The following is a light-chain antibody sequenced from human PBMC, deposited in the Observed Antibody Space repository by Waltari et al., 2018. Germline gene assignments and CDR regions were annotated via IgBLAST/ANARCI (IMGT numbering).Light chain of an antibody. CDR3: LAWDSSTAV. J-gene: IGLJ1*01. CDR2: HDS. CDR1: NLCDKY. Sequence: SYKLTQPPSVSVSPGQTASISCSGDNLCDKYTSWYQQKAGQSPVLVIYHDSRRPSGIPDRFSGSNSGNTASLTISGTQALDEADYYCLAWDSSTAVFGTGTKLTVL. V-gene: IGLV3-1*01.